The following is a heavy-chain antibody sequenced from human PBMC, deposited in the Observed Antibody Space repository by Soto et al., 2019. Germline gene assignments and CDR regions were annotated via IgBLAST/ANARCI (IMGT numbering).Heavy chain of an antibody. V-gene: IGHV3-66*04. CDR1: GFTFSSYA. Sequence: PGGSLRLSCAASGFTFSSYAMHWVRQAPGKGLEWVAVIYSGGSTYYADSVKGRFTISRDNSKNTLYLQMNSLRAEDTAVYYCARHGYNYGGGYFDYWGQGTLVTVSS. D-gene: IGHD5-18*01. CDR2: IYSGGST. CDR3: ARHGYNYGGGYFDY. J-gene: IGHJ4*02.